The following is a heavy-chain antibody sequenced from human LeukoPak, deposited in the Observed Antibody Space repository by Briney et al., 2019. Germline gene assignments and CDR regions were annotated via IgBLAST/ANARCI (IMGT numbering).Heavy chain of an antibody. CDR3: ARVRGGWYSALIDY. D-gene: IGHD6-19*01. Sequence: GASVKVSCKASGFTFSGYSISWVRQAPGQGLEWMGRIINKNGNTEYAQKLQGRVTMTTDTSTSTAYMELRSLRSDDTAVYYCARVRGGWYSALIDYWGQGTLVTVSS. CDR2: IINKNGNT. CDR1: GFTFSGYS. V-gene: IGHV1-18*01. J-gene: IGHJ4*02.